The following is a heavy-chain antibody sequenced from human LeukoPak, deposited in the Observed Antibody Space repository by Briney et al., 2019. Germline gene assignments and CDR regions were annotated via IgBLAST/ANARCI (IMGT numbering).Heavy chain of an antibody. V-gene: IGHV3-21*04. CDR3: AKDGIVVVPAAIRR. CDR2: ISSSSSYI. Sequence: PGGSLRLSCAASGFTFSSYSMNWVRQAPGKGLEWVSSISSSSSYIYYADSVKGRFTISRDNAKNSLYLQMNSLRAEDTAVYYCAKDGIVVVPAAIRRWGQGTLVTVSS. CDR1: GFTFSSYS. J-gene: IGHJ4*02. D-gene: IGHD2-2*02.